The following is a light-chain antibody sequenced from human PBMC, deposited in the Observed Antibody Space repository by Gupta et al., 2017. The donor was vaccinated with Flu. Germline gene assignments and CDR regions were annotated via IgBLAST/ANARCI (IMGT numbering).Light chain of an antibody. J-gene: IGLJ2*01. Sequence: RSSGSSASNYVQWYQQRPGSSPSIVIHETDQRPSGVPDRFSGSIDSSNSASLTISGLTTDDDADYYCHSSDGTNWIFGAGTKLTVL. V-gene: IGLV6-57*01. CDR1: SGSSASNY. CDR2: ETD. CDR3: HSSDGTNWI.